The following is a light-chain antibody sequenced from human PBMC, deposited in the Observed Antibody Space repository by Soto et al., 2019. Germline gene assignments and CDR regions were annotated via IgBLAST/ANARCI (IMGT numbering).Light chain of an antibody. V-gene: IGLV2-11*01. CDR2: DVS. CDR1: SSDVGGYNY. CDR3: CTYAGSCTSLV. J-gene: IGLJ1*01. Sequence: QSVLTQPRSVSGSPGQSVTISCTGTSSDVGGYNYVSWYQQNPGKAPKLMIYDVSKRPSGVPDRFSGSKSGNTASLTISGLQAEDEADYYCCTYAGSCTSLVFGTGTKLTVL.